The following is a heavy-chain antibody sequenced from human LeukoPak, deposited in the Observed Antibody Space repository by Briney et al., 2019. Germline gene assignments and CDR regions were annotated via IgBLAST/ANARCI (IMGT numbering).Heavy chain of an antibody. J-gene: IGHJ5*02. CDR1: GYTFTSYG. D-gene: IGHD3-10*01. Sequence: ASVKVSCKASGYTFTSYGISWVRQAPGQGLEWMGWISAYNGNTNYAQKLQDRVTMTTDTSTSTAYMELRSLRSADTAVYYCARARAMVRGVENWFDPWGQGTLVTVSS. CDR3: ARARAMVRGVENWFDP. CDR2: ISAYNGNT. V-gene: IGHV1-18*01.